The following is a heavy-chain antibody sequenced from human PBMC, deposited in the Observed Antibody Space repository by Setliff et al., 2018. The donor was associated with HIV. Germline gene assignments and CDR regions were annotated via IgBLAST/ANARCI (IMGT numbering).Heavy chain of an antibody. V-gene: IGHV3-23*01. CDR3: AKAPLTIVATGGEDC. Sequence: GGSLRLSCETSGFSLSDHSMHWVRQAPGKGLEWVSAISSGGGTYYADFVKGRFTISRDNSKNTLYLQMNSLRAEDTAVYYCAKAPLTIVATGGEDCWGQGTLVTVSS. CDR1: GFSLSDHS. J-gene: IGHJ4*02. CDR2: ISSGGGT. D-gene: IGHD6-13*01.